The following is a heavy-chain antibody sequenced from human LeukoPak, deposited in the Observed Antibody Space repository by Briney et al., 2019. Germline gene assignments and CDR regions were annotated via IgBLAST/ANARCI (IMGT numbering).Heavy chain of an antibody. Sequence: ASVKVSCKASGYTFTSYDISWVRQATGQGLEWMGWMNPNSGNTGYAQKFQGRVTMTRDTSISTAYMELSRLRSDDTAVYYCASSLPITIFGVVTALDYWGQGTLVTVSS. V-gene: IGHV1-8*01. CDR3: ASSLPITIFGVVTALDY. J-gene: IGHJ4*02. D-gene: IGHD3-3*01. CDR2: MNPNSGNT. CDR1: GYTFTSYD.